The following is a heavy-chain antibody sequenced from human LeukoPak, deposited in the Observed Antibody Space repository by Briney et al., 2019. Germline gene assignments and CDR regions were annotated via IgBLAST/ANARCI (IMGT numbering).Heavy chain of an antibody. D-gene: IGHD3-22*01. J-gene: IGHJ4*02. Sequence: SVKVSCKASGGTFSSYAISWVRQAPGQGLEWMGGIIPIFGTANYAHKFQGRVTITADESTSTAYMELSSLRSEDTAVYYCAREAYYDSSGYLSSDYWGQGTLVTVSS. CDR3: AREAYYDSSGYLSSDY. CDR2: IIPIFGTA. CDR1: GGTFSSYA. V-gene: IGHV1-69*13.